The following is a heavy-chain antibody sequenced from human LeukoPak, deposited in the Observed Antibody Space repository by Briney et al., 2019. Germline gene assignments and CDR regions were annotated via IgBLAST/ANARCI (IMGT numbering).Heavy chain of an antibody. CDR1: GFTVSSNY. Sequence: GGSLRLSCAASGFTVSSNYMSWVRQAPGKGLEWVSAISDSGGSTHYADSVKGRFNFSRDNFKKTLYLQMNSLRAEDTAVYYCGKGKINHDGAFDLWGQGTMVIVSS. CDR3: GKGKINHDGAFDL. J-gene: IGHJ3*01. CDR2: ISDSGGST. D-gene: IGHD3-16*01. V-gene: IGHV3-53*01.